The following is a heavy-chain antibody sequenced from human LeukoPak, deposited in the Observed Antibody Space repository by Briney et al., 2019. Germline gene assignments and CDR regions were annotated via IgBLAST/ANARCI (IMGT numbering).Heavy chain of an antibody. J-gene: IGHJ4*02. CDR1: GFTVSSNY. Sequence: GGSLRLSCAASGFTVSSNYMSWVRQAPGKGLEWVSVIYSGGSTYYADSVKGRFTVSRDNAKNSLYLQMNSLRAEDTAVYYCTTSSGYLNYWGQGTLVTVSS. V-gene: IGHV3-53*01. CDR3: TTSSGYLNY. D-gene: IGHD3-22*01. CDR2: IYSGGST.